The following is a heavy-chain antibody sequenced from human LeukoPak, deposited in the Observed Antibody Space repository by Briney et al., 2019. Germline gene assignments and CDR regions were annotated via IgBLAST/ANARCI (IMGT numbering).Heavy chain of an antibody. CDR1: GFTFSSYG. D-gene: IGHD3-22*01. Sequence: HPGGSLRLSCAASGFTFSSYGMSWVRQAPGKGLEWVSAISGSGGSTYYADSVKGRFTISRDNSKNTLYLQMNSLRAEDTAVYYCAKTLDYYDSSGWDWGQGTLVTVSS. CDR2: ISGSGGST. J-gene: IGHJ4*02. V-gene: IGHV3-23*01. CDR3: AKTLDYYDSSGWD.